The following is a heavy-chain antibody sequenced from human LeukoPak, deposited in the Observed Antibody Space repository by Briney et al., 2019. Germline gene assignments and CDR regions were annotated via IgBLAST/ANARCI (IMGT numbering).Heavy chain of an antibody. V-gene: IGHV1-18*01. J-gene: IGHJ6*02. Sequence: GASVKVSCKASGYTFTSYGISWVRQAPGQGLEWMGWISAYNGNTNYAQKPQGRVTMTTDTSTSTAYMELRSLRSDDTAVYYCARDGYCSGGSCYSLYYYGMDVWGQGTTVTVSS. CDR2: ISAYNGNT. CDR3: ARDGYCSGGSCYSLYYYGMDV. CDR1: GYTFTSYG. D-gene: IGHD2-15*01.